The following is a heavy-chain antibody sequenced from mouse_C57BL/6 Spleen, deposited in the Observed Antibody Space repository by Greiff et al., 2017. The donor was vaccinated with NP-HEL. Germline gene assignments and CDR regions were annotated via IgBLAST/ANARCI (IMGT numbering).Heavy chain of an antibody. CDR1: GFTFSDAW. Sequence: EVQLQQSGGGLVQPGGSMKLSCAASGFTFSDAWMDWVRQSPEKGLEWVAEIRNKANNHATYYAESVKGRFIISRDDSKSSVYLQMNSLRAEDTGIYYCTRDDGYLYFDYWGQGTTLTVSS. V-gene: IGHV6-6*01. CDR2: IRNKANNHAT. CDR3: TRDDGYLYFDY. D-gene: IGHD2-3*01. J-gene: IGHJ2*01.